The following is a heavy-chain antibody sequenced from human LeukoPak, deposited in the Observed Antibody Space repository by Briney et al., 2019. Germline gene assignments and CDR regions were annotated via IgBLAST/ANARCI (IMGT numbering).Heavy chain of an antibody. Sequence: GGSLRLSCAASGFTFSSYAMSWVRQAPGKGLEWVSGISGSGGSTFYADSVKGRFTISRDNSKNTLYLQMNSLRAEDTAVYYCARRAGAYSHPYDYWGQGTLVTVSS. CDR2: ISGSGGST. CDR3: ARRAGAYSHPYDY. J-gene: IGHJ4*02. CDR1: GFTFSSYA. V-gene: IGHV3-23*01. D-gene: IGHD4/OR15-4a*01.